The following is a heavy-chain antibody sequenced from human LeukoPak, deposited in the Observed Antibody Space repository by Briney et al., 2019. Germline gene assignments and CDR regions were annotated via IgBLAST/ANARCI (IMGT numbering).Heavy chain of an antibody. CDR1: GYTFTSYD. J-gene: IGHJ3*02. Sequence: ASVKVSCKASGYTFTSYDINWVRQATGQGLEWMGWMNPNSGNTGYAQKFQGRVTITRNTSISTAYMELSSLRSEDTAVYYCARSHPYCSSTSCDAFDIWGQGTMVSVSS. V-gene: IGHV1-8*03. CDR2: MNPNSGNT. D-gene: IGHD2-2*01. CDR3: ARSHPYCSSTSCDAFDI.